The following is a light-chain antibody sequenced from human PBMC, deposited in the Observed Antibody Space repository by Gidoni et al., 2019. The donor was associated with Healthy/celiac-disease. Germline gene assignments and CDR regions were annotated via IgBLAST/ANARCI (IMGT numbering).Light chain of an antibody. Sequence: IQLTQSPSSLSASVGDSVTITCRASQGISNYLAWYQQKPGKGPKLLIYAASTLQAGVPSRFSGSGSGTDFTLTISSLQHEDVATYYCQKYNSALLTFGGGTKVEIK. CDR3: QKYNSALLT. J-gene: IGKJ4*01. V-gene: IGKV1-27*01. CDR2: AAS. CDR1: QGISNY.